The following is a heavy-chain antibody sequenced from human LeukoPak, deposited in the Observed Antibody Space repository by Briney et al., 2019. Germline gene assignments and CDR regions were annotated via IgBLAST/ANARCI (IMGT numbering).Heavy chain of an antibody. CDR2: IYYSGST. J-gene: IGHJ3*02. V-gene: IGHV4-59*01. CDR3: ARVAGQQLVRAFDI. Sequence: SETLSLTCTVSGGSISSYYWSWIRQPPGKGLEWIGYIYYSGSTNYNPSLKSRVTISVDTSKNQFSLKLSSVTAADTAVYYCARVAGQQLVRAFDIWGQGDNGHRLF. CDR1: GGSISSYY. D-gene: IGHD6-13*01.